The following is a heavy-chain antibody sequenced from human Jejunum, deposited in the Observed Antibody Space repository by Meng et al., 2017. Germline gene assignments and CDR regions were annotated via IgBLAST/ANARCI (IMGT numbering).Heavy chain of an antibody. CDR1: GFAFSDFY. CDR3: ARDHLPFGWFDP. D-gene: IGHD3-16*01. J-gene: IGHJ5*02. V-gene: IGHV3-11*01. Sequence: GGSWVNLGGFLRLSWSACGFAFSDFYMTWIRQAPGKGLGGVAFISGRSSAIYYADSVRGRFTISRDNAKNSVYLQMNSLRAEDTAVYYCARDHLPFGWFDPWGQGTLVTVSS. CDR2: ISGRSSAI.